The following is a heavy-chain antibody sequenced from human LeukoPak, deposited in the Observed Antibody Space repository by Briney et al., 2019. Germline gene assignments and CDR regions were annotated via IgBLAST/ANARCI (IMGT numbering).Heavy chain of an antibody. CDR1: GFTFDDYG. CDR3: AKDPSRFGEFYYYYYYGMDV. V-gene: IGHV3-20*04. J-gene: IGHJ6*02. D-gene: IGHD3-10*01. CDR2: INWNGGST. Sequence: GGSLRLSCAASGFTFDDYGMSWVRQAPGKGLEWVSGINWNGGSTGYADSVKGRFTISRDNAKNSLYLQMNSLRAEDTAVYYCAKDPSRFGEFYYYYYYGMDVWGQGTTVTVSS.